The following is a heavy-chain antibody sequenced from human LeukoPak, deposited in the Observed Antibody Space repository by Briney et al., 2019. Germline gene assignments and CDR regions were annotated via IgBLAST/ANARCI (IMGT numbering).Heavy chain of an antibody. V-gene: IGHV3-7*03. CDR1: GFTFSSYW. CDR2: IKQDGSEK. CDR3: ARVLYDFWSGSRNYGMDV. Sequence: PGGSLRLSCAASGFTFSSYWMSWVRQAPGKGLEWVANIKQDGSEKYYVDSVKGRFTISRDNAKNSLYLQMNSLRAEDTAVYYCARVLYDFWSGSRNYGMDVWGQGTTVTVSS. D-gene: IGHD3-3*01. J-gene: IGHJ6*02.